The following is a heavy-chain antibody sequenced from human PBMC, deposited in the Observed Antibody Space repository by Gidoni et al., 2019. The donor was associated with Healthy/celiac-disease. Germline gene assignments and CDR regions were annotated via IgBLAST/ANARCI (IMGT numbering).Heavy chain of an antibody. CDR2: INHSGST. J-gene: IGHJ4*02. CDR3: ARDRSRWLRRGWYDY. V-gene: IGHV4-34*01. CDR1: GRSSSGYY. Sequence: QVQLQQWGAGLLKPSETLSLTCAVYGRSSSGYYWSWIRQPPGKGLEWIGEINHSGSTNYNPSLKSRVTISVDTSKNQFSLRLSSVTVADTAVYYCARDRSRWLRRGWYDYWGQGTLVTVSS. D-gene: IGHD5-12*01.